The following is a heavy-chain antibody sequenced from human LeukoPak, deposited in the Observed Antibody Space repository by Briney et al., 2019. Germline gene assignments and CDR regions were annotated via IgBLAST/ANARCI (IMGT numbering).Heavy chain of an antibody. D-gene: IGHD4-17*01. CDR3: ARARGVTTTHFDY. CDR1: GGTFSSYA. J-gene: IGHJ4*02. Sequence: GASVKVSCKASGGTFSSYAISWVRQAPGQGLECMGGIIPIFGTANYAQKFQGRVTITADESTSTAYMELSSLRSEDTAVYYYARARGVTTTHFDYWGQGTLVTVSS. V-gene: IGHV1-69*01. CDR2: IIPIFGTA.